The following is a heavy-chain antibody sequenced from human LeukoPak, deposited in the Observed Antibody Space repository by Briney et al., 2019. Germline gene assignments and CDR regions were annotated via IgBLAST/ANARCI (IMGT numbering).Heavy chain of an antibody. CDR1: GFTFSNYW. Sequence: PGGSLRLSCAATGFTFSNYWMSWVRQAPGKGLEWVAHINQDGSTKYYVDAVKGRFTISRDNAKNSLYLQMNSLRAEDTAVYYCARDLDSSCHFDYWGQGTLVTVAS. D-gene: IGHD6-6*01. CDR2: INQDGSTK. J-gene: IGHJ4*02. CDR3: ARDLDSSCHFDY. V-gene: IGHV3-7*01.